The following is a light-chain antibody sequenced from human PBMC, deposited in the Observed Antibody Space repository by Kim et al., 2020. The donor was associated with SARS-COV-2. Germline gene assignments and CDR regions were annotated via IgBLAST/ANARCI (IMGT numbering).Light chain of an antibody. J-gene: IGLJ1*01. CDR3: QAWDSSTHNYV. Sequence: SPGQRASITVSGYKLGDNYVCWYQQKPGRSPVVVIYQDNQRPSGIPERFSGSNSGNTATLTISGTQAMDEADYYCQAWDSSTHNYVFGTGTKVTVL. CDR1: KLGDNY. CDR2: QDN. V-gene: IGLV3-1*01.